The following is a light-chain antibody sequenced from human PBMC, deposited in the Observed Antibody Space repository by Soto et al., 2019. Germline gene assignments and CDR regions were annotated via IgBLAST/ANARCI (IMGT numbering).Light chain of an antibody. CDR1: QSVSSSY. J-gene: IGKJ3*01. CDR2: GAS. V-gene: IGKV3-20*01. CDR3: QQYGSSPGFT. Sequence: EMVLTQSPGTLSLSPGERATLSCRASQSVSSSYLAWYQQKPGQAPMLLIYGASSRATGIPDRFSGSGSGTDFTLTISRLEPDDFAVYYCQQYGSSPGFTFGPGTKVDIK.